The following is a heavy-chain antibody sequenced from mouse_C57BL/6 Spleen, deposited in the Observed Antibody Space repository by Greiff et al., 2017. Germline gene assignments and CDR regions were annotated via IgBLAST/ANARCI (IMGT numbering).Heavy chain of an antibody. V-gene: IGHV1-55*01. Sequence: QVQLQQPGAELVKPGASVKMSCKASGYTFTSYWITWVKQRPGQGLAWIGDIYPGSGSTNYNEKFKSKATLTVDTSSSTAYMQLSSLTSEDSAVYYCARFEGGYCDVWGTGTTVTVSS. CDR1: GYTFTSYW. J-gene: IGHJ1*03. CDR2: IYPGSGST. CDR3: ARFEGGYCDV.